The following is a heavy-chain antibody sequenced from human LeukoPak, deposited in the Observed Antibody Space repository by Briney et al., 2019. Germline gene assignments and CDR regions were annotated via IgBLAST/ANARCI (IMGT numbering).Heavy chain of an antibody. J-gene: IGHJ4*02. CDR3: ARLYGDHGDS. Sequence: GGSLRLSCAASGFTFSSYTISWVRQAPGKGLEWVSAISRSGENTHYADSVEGRFTISRDNSKNTLYLQMNSLRAEDTAVFYCARLYGDHGDSWGQGTLVTVSS. V-gene: IGHV3-23*01. CDR1: GFTFSSYT. CDR2: ISRSGENT. D-gene: IGHD4-17*01.